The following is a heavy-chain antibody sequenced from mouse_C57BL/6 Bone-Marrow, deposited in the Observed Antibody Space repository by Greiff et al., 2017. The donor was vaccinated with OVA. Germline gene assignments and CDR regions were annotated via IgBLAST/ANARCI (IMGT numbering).Heavy chain of an antibody. D-gene: IGHD1-1*01. Sequence: EVQLQQSGAELVRPGASVKLSCTASGFNIKDDYMHWVKQRPEQGLEWIGWIDPENGDTEYASKFQGKATITADTSSNTAYLQLSSLTSEDTAVYYCTTGHYYGSGFADWGQGTLVTVSA. CDR2: IDPENGDT. J-gene: IGHJ3*01. CDR1: GFNIKDDY. V-gene: IGHV14-4*01. CDR3: TTGHYYGSGFAD.